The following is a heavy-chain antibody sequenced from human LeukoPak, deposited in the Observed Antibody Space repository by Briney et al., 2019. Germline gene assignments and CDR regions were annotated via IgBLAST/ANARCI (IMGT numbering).Heavy chain of an antibody. CDR3: ARAVSSSWYRWFDP. D-gene: IGHD6-13*01. CDR1: GFTFSSYS. V-gene: IGHV3-21*01. CDR2: ISTSSIYI. Sequence: GGSLRLSCAASGFTFSSYSMNWVRQAPGKGLEWVSSISTSSIYIYYADSVKGRFTISRGNAKNSLYLQMNSLRAEDTAVYYCARAVSSSWYRWFDPWGQGTLVTVSS. J-gene: IGHJ5*02.